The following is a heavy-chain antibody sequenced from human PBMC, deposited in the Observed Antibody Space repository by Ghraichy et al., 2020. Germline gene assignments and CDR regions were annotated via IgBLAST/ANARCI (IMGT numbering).Heavy chain of an antibody. D-gene: IGHD3-16*01. V-gene: IGHV5-51*01. CDR1: GYSFTNYW. Sequence: GESLNISCKGSGYSFTNYWIGWVRQMPGKGLEWVGIIYPGDSDTRYSPSFQGQVTISADKAANTAYCHWSSLKVSDTAIFYVAVHSFQDYAFDYWGQGTPVTVSS. CDR3: AVHSFQDYAFDY. J-gene: IGHJ4*02. CDR2: IYPGDSDT.